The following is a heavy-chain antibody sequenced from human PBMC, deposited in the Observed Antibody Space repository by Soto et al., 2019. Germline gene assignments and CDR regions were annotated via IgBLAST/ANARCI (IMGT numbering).Heavy chain of an antibody. V-gene: IGHV3-30-3*01. CDR2: ISADGSSQ. CDR1: GFTFSRSP. D-gene: IGHD2-15*01. J-gene: IGHJ4*02. CDR3: ARPVVAGTPDY. Sequence: QVQLVESGGGEVQPGTSLRLSCAASGFTFSRSPMHWVRQAPGKGLDWVGLISADGSSQHYADSVRGRFIISRDNFRSTGSLQMDRLRAEDTAVYYCARPVVAGTPDYWGQGTLVSVSS.